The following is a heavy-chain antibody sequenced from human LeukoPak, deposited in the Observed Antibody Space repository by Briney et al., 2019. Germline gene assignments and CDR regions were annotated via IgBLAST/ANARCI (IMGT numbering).Heavy chain of an antibody. V-gene: IGHV4-31*03. CDR1: GGSIRNVIYY. CDR3: VRDRDPNYYDSRRGQDYLYYGLAV. D-gene: IGHD3-16*01. Sequence: PSETLSLTCTVSGGSIRNVIYYWSWIRQHPGKGLEWIGYIDYSGSTDYNPSLKSRVTMSMDTSKNQFSLRLRSVTAADTAVYYCVRDRDPNYYDSRRGQDYLYYGLAVWGQGTTVTVSS. CDR2: IDYSGST. J-gene: IGHJ6*02.